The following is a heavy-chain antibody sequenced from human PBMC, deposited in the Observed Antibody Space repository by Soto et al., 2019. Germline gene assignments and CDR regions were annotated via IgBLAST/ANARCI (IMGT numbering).Heavy chain of an antibody. Sequence: ESWGGVVQPGRSLRLSCAASGFTFSSYGMHWVRQAPGKGLEWVAVISYDGSNKYYADSVKGRFTISRDNSKNTLYLQMNSLRAEDTAVYYCAKDKRIFGVVIDYWGQGTLVTVSS. CDR2: ISYDGSNK. V-gene: IGHV3-30*18. J-gene: IGHJ4*02. D-gene: IGHD3-3*01. CDR3: AKDKRIFGVVIDY. CDR1: GFTFSSYG.